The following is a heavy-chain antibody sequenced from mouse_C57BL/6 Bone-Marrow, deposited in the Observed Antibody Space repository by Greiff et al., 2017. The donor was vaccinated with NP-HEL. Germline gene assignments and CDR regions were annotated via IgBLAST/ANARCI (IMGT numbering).Heavy chain of an antibody. V-gene: IGHV1-69*01. CDR2: IDPSDSYT. J-gene: IGHJ4*01. CDR1: GYTFTSYW. D-gene: IGHD2-3*01. Sequence: QVQLQQPGAELVMPGASVKLSCKASGYTFTSYWMHWVKQRPGQGLEWIGEIDPSDSYTNYNQKFKGKSTLTVDKSSSTAYMQLSSLTSEDSAVYYCAREGLYDGSLYYYAMDYWGQGTSVTVSS. CDR3: AREGLYDGSLYYYAMDY.